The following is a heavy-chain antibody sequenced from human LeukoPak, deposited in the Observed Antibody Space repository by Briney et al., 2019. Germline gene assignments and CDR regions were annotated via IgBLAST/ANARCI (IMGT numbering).Heavy chain of an antibody. D-gene: IGHD4-17*01. J-gene: IGHJ6*03. CDR1: GYTFTGYY. V-gene: IGHV1-2*02. CDR3: ARVPTVTTGLLGAYYYMDV. CDR2: INPNSGGT. Sequence: ASVKVSCKASGYTFTGYYMHWVRQAPGQGLEWMGWINPNSGGTNYAQKFQGRVTMTRDTSISTAYMELSRLRSDDTAVYYCARVPTVTTGLLGAYYYMDVWGKGTTVTISS.